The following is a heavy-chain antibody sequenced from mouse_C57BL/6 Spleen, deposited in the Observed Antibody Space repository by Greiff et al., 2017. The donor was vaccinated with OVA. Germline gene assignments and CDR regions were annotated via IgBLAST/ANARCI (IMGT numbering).Heavy chain of an antibody. Sequence: EVQRVESGAELVRPGSSVKMSCKTSGYTFTSYGINWVKQRPGQGLEWIGYIYIGNGYTEYNEKFKGKATLTSDTSSSTAYMQLSSLTSEDSAIYFCARRSTTVSSYFDYWGQGTTLTVSS. CDR1: GYTFTSYG. D-gene: IGHD1-1*01. CDR2: IYIGNGYT. J-gene: IGHJ2*01. V-gene: IGHV1-58*01. CDR3: ARRSTTVSSYFDY.